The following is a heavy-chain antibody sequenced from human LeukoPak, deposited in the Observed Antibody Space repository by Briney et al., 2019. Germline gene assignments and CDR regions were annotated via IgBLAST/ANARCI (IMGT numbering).Heavy chain of an antibody. CDR2: INRNGGAI. J-gene: IGHJ4*02. Sequence: GGSLRLSCSASGFTFADYSMHWVRQAPGKGLEWVSVINRNGGAIKYADSVKGRFIISRDNSKNSLYLQMNSLRTEDTALYYCTKEHSSGWPTIDYWGQGTLVTVSS. CDR1: GFTFADYS. V-gene: IGHV3-43*01. CDR3: TKEHSSGWPTIDY. D-gene: IGHD6-19*01.